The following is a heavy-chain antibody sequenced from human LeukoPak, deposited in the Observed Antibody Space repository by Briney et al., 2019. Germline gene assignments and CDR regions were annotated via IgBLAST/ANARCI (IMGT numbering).Heavy chain of an antibody. CDR2: IYSGGST. CDR1: ELTLSSNY. V-gene: IGHV3-53*01. D-gene: IGHD2-15*01. J-gene: IGHJ4*02. Sequence: GGSLRLSCAASELTLSSNYMSWIRQAPGRGLEWVSFIYSGGSTYYADSVRGRFIISRDNSKNTLYLQMNSLRAEDTAVYYCARRAGSYSQSYDYWGQGTLVTVSS. CDR3: ARRAGSYSQSYDY.